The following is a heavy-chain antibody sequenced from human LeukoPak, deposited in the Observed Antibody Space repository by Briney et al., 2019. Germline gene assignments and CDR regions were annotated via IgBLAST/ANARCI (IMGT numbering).Heavy chain of an antibody. CDR3: AKNQQLGGFDY. D-gene: IGHD6-13*01. Sequence: GRSLRLSCAASGFTFDDYAMHWVRQAPGKGLEWVSGISWNSGSIGYADSVKGRFTISRDNAKNSLYLQKNSLRAEDTALYYCAKNQQLGGFDYWGQGTLVTVSS. CDR2: ISWNSGSI. J-gene: IGHJ4*02. V-gene: IGHV3-9*01. CDR1: GFTFDDYA.